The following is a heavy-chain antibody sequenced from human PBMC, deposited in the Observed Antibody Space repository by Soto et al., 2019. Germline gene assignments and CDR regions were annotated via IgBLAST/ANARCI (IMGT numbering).Heavy chain of an antibody. CDR3: ARDENPEIDYGDYYYYGMDV. J-gene: IGHJ6*02. V-gene: IGHV3-30-3*01. CDR1: GFTFSSYA. D-gene: IGHD4-17*01. Sequence: GGSLRLSCAASGFTFSSYAMHWVRQAPGKGLEWVAVISYDGSNKYYADSVKGRFTISRDNSKNTLYLQMNSLRAEDTAVYYCARDENPEIDYGDYYYYGMDVWGQGTTVTVSS. CDR2: ISYDGSNK.